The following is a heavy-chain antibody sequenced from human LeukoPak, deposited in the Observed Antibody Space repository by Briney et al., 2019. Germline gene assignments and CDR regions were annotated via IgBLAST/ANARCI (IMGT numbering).Heavy chain of an antibody. V-gene: IGHV1-46*01. J-gene: IGHJ4*02. Sequence: GVSVKVSCKASGYTFTSYYMHWVRPAPGRGLEWMGIINPSGGSTSYAQKFQGRVTMTRDTSTSTVYMELSSLRSEDTAVYYCARNPYCSSTSCYNNLYFDYWGQGTLVTVSS. CDR3: ARNPYCSSTSCYNNLYFDY. D-gene: IGHD2-2*01. CDR1: GYTFTSYY. CDR2: INPSGGST.